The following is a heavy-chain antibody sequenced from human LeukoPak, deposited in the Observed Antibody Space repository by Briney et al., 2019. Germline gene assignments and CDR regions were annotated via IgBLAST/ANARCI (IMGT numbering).Heavy chain of an antibody. CDR2: IKSKTDGGTT. D-gene: IGHD4-17*01. V-gene: IGHV3-15*01. CDR1: GFTFSNAW. Sequence: GGSLRLSCAASGFTFSNAWMSWVRQAPGKGLEWVGRIKSKTDGGTTDYAAPVKGRFTISRDDSKNTLYLQRNSLKTEDTAVYYCTTADYGDYGAFDIWGQGTMVTVSS. CDR3: TTADYGDYGAFDI. J-gene: IGHJ3*02.